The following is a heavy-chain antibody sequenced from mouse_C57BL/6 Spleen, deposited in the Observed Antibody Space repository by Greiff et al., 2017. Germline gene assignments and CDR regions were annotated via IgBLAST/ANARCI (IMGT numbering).Heavy chain of an antibody. Sequence: ESGPGLVKPSQSLSLTCSVTGYSITSGYYWNWIRQFPGNKLEWMGYISYDGSNNYNPSLKNRISITRDTSKNQFFLKLNSVTTEDTATXYCARDDYYGSNWYFDVWGTGTTVTVSS. CDR3: ARDDYYGSNWYFDV. D-gene: IGHD1-1*01. J-gene: IGHJ1*03. CDR1: GYSITSGYY. V-gene: IGHV3-6*01. CDR2: ISYDGSN.